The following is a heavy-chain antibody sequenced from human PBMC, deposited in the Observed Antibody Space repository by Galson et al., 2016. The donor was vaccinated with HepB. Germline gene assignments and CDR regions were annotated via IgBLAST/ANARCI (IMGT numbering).Heavy chain of an antibody. Sequence: SLRLSCAASGFTFSSYWIHWVRQAPGKGLVWVSRITNNGGTSYADSVKGRFTVSRDNAKNTVYLQIPTLRVEDTAVYFCESDKGAYTPFDDWGQGSRVTVAS. CDR2: ITNNGGT. CDR3: ESDKGAYTPFDD. V-gene: IGHV3-74*01. CDR1: GFTFSSYW. D-gene: IGHD2-2*02. J-gene: IGHJ4*02.